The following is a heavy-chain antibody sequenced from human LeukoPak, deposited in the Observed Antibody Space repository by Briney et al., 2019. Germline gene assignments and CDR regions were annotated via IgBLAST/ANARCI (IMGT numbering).Heavy chain of an antibody. CDR3: ARVPAASGDAFDI. CDR1: GGSISSGGYS. D-gene: IGHD2-2*01. Sequence: SETLSLTCAVSGGSISSGGYSWSWIRQPPGKGLEWIGYIYHSGSTYYNPSLKSRVTISVDRSKNQFSLKLSSVTVADTAVYYCARVPAASGDAFDIWGQGTMVTVSS. J-gene: IGHJ3*02. CDR2: IYHSGST. V-gene: IGHV4-30-2*01.